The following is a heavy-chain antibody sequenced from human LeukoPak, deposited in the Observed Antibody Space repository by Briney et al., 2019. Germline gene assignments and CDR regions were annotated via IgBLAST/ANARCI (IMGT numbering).Heavy chain of an antibody. CDR2: ISGSGGST. D-gene: IGHD4-17*01. CDR3: AKDRITVTRCYFDY. V-gene: IGHV3-23*01. Sequence: MSWVRXAPXXGLEWVSAISGSGGSTYYADSVKGRFTISRDNSKNTLYLQMNSLRAEDTAVYYCAKDRITVTRCYFDYWGQGTLVTVSS. J-gene: IGHJ4*02.